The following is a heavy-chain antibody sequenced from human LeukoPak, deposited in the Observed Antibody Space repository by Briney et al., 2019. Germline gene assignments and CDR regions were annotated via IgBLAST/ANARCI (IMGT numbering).Heavy chain of an antibody. CDR2: INPNSGGT. CDR3: AKTPPVSPYYFDY. CDR1: GYTFTGYY. J-gene: IGHJ4*02. Sequence: ASVKVSCKASGYTFTGYYIHWVRQAPGQGLEWMGWINPNSGGTNYAQRFQGRVTMTRDTSINTVYMELSRLRSGDTAVYYCAKTPPVSPYYFDYWGQGTLVTVSS. V-gene: IGHV1-2*02. D-gene: IGHD3-16*01.